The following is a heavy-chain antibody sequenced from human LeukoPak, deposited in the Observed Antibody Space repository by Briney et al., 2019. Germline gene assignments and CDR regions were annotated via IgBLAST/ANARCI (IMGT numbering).Heavy chain of an antibody. CDR1: GYSISSGYY. Sequence: KPSETLSLTCTVSGYSISSGYYWGWIRQPPGKGLEWIGSIYHSGSTYYNPSLKSRVTISVDTSKNQFSLKLSFVTAADTAVYYCARGSPKHTKEYCTNGVCYISPRDYYYMDVWGKGTTVTVSS. V-gene: IGHV4-38-2*02. J-gene: IGHJ6*03. CDR3: ARGSPKHTKEYCTNGVCYISPRDYYYMDV. D-gene: IGHD2-8*01. CDR2: IYHSGST.